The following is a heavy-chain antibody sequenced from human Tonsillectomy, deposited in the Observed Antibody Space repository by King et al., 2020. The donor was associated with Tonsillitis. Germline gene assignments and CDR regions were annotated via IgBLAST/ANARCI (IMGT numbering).Heavy chain of an antibody. V-gene: IGHV3-74*01. CDR2: INGDGSST. J-gene: IGHJ6*03. D-gene: IGHD1-26*01. Sequence: VQLVESGGGLVQPGGSLRPSFAASGFTFSTYWRHWVRQAPGKGRVGVSRINGDGSSTSNADSVKGRFTISRDNAKNTLYLQMNSPRAEDTAVYYCARAPPGNYYYYMDVWGKGTTVTVSS. CDR1: GFTFSTYW. CDR3: ARAPPGNYYYYMDV.